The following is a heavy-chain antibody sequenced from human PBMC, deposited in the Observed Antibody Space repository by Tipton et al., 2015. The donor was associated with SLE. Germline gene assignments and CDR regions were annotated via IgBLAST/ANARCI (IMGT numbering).Heavy chain of an antibody. Sequence: SLRLSCAASGFTFSSYWMSWVRQPPGKGLEWIGEIFHVGSTNYNPSLKSRATILLDKSTNRFSLKMSSVTAADTAIYYCARSHCSGGFCYSAGIESWGQGTLVTVSS. CDR1: GFTFSSYW. CDR3: ARSHCSGGFCYSAGIES. J-gene: IGHJ4*02. D-gene: IGHD2-15*01. V-gene: IGHV4-4*02. CDR2: IFHVGST.